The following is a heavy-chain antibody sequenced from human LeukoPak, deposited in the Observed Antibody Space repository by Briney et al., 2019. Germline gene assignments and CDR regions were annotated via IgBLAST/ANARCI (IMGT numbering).Heavy chain of an antibody. CDR1: GYTFTGYY. CDR2: INPNSGGT. V-gene: IGHV1-2*02. CDR3: ARDATLHYYDSSGYKLDY. D-gene: IGHD3-22*01. Sequence: ASVKVSCKASGYTFTGYYMHWVRQAPGQGLEWMGWINPNSGGTNYAQKLQGRVTMTTDTSTSTAYMELRSLRSDDTAVYYCARDATLHYYDSSGYKLDYWGQGTLVTVSS. J-gene: IGHJ4*02.